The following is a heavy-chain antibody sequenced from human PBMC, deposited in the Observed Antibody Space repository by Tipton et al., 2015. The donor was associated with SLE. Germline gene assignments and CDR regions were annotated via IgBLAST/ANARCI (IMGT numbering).Heavy chain of an antibody. CDR3: VRERDNWKADY. CDR1: GFTFSTYW. Sequence: SLRLSCVASGFTFSTYWMSWVRQAPGKGLEWVANIKQDGSEKYYLDSVKGRFTITRDNSKNTLFLRMNNLRIDDTAVYYCVRERDNWKADYWGQGTLVTVSS. D-gene: IGHD1-1*01. V-gene: IGHV3-7*01. J-gene: IGHJ4*02. CDR2: IKQDGSEK.